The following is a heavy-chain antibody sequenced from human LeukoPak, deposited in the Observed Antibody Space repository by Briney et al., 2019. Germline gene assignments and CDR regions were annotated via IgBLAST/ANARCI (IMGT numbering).Heavy chain of an antibody. CDR2: IIPILGIA. Sequence: SVKVSCKASRVTFSSYTISWVPQAPGQGLEWMGRIIPILGIATYAQKFQGRVTITANTSTSTAYMELSRLRSEDTAVYYCARGSAQSVVVPAATVGNWFDPWGQGTLVTVSS. CDR1: RVTFSSYT. D-gene: IGHD2-2*01. J-gene: IGHJ5*02. CDR3: ARGSAQSVVVPAATVGNWFDP. V-gene: IGHV1-69*02.